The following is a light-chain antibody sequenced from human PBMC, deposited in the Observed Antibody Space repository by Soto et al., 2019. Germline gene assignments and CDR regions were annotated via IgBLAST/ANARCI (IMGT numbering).Light chain of an antibody. V-gene: IGKV1-5*01. CDR1: QSISSW. CDR3: QQYNSYPWT. J-gene: IGKJ1*01. CDR2: DAS. Sequence: DIQMTQSPSTLSASVGDKVTITCRASQSISSWLAWYQQEPGKAPKLLIYDASSLESGVPSRFSGSGSGTEFTLTISRLQPDDFATYYCQQYNSYPWTFGQGTK.